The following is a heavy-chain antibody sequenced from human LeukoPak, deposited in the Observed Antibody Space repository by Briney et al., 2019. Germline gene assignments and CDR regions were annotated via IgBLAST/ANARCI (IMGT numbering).Heavy chain of an antibody. J-gene: IGHJ4*02. CDR1: GFTFSSYS. CDR2: ISSSSSYI. V-gene: IGHV3-21*01. CDR3: ARVGYYDSSGYY. D-gene: IGHD3-22*01. Sequence: AGGSLRLSCAASGFTFSSYSMNWVRQAPGKGLEWVSSISSSSSYIYYADSVKGRFTISRGNAKNSLYLQMNSLRAEDTAVHYCARVGYYDSSGYYWGQGTLVTVSS.